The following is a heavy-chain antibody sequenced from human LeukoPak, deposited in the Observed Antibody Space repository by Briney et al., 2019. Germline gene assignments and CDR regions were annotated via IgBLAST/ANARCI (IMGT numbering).Heavy chain of an antibody. J-gene: IGHJ4*02. CDR1: GYTFTSYG. V-gene: IGHV1-18*01. Sequence: WASVKVSCKASGYTFTSYGISWVRQAPGQGLEWMGWISAYNGNTNYAQKLQGRVTMTTDTSTSTAYMELRSLRSDDTAVYYCARDRPYYDILTSYYSFDYWGQGTLVTVSS. D-gene: IGHD3-9*01. CDR3: ARDRPYYDILTSYYSFDY. CDR2: ISAYNGNT.